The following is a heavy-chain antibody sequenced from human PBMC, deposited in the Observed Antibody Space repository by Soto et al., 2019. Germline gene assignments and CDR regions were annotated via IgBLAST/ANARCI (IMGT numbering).Heavy chain of an antibody. V-gene: IGHV3-23*01. D-gene: IGHD2-2*03. J-gene: IGHJ6*01. CDR2: IGGSGGNT. CDR1: GFTCSNYA. CDR3: AATLLGYGSQYSGSLSGIERGCPVNGGYQGRQGYY. Sequence: GGSVRLACAASGFTCSNYAMAWVRQAPGKGLERVSEIGGSGGNTYYADSVKGRFTISRDDSKNTLFLQMNSLRGEDTAVYPSAATLLGYGSQYSGSLSGIERGCPVNGGYQGRQGYY.